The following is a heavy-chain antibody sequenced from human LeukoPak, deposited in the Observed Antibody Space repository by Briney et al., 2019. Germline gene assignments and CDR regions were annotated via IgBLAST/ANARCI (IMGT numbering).Heavy chain of an antibody. Sequence: GASVKVSCKASGGTFSSYAISWVRQAPGQGLEWMGGIIPIFGTANYAQKFQGRVTTTADESTSTAYMELSSLRSEDTAVYYCAQSNRQLVHFDYWGQGTLVTVSS. V-gene: IGHV1-69*13. CDR3: AQSNRQLVHFDY. J-gene: IGHJ4*02. CDR2: IIPIFGTA. D-gene: IGHD6-6*01. CDR1: GGTFSSYA.